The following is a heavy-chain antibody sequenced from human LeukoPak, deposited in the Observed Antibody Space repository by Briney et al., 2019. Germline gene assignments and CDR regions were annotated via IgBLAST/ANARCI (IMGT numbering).Heavy chain of an antibody. CDR1: GFTFSSYG. D-gene: IGHD3-10*01. V-gene: IGHV3-30*03. CDR2: ISYDGSNQ. CDR3: ARGITMVRGGTWWFDP. Sequence: GRSLRLSCAASGFTFSSYGMHWVRQAPGKGLKWVAVISYDGSNQYYADSVRGRFTISRDNSKNTLYLHMNSLRAEDTAVYYCARGITMVRGGTWWFDPWGQGTLVTVSS. J-gene: IGHJ5*02.